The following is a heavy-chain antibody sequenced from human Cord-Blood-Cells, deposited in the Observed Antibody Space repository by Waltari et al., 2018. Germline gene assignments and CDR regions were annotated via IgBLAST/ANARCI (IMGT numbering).Heavy chain of an antibody. CDR3: AKPSYYGSGSYDY. CDR1: GGSISSSSYY. J-gene: IGHJ4*02. Sequence: QLQLQESGPGLVKPSETLSLTCTVSGGSISSSSYYWGWIRQPPGKGPEWIGSINYSGRTSTNPSLKSRDTIAVETSKTRFFLELGSVTAADTAVYYCAKPSYYGSGSYDYGGQGTLVTVSS. D-gene: IGHD3-10*01. CDR2: INYSGRT. V-gene: IGHV4-39*01.